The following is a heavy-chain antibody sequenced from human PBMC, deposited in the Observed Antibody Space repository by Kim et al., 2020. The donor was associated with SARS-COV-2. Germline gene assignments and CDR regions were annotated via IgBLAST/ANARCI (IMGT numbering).Heavy chain of an antibody. Sequence: SETLSLTCTVSGGSISSSSYYWGWIRQPPGKGLEWIGSIYYSGSTYYNPSLKSRVTISVDTSKNQFSLKLSSLTAADTAVYYCARHRATTVTTYPHFDYWGQGTLVTVSS. D-gene: IGHD4-17*01. CDR3: ARHRATTVTTYPHFDY. J-gene: IGHJ4*02. CDR1: GGSISSSSYY. V-gene: IGHV4-39*01. CDR2: IYYSGST.